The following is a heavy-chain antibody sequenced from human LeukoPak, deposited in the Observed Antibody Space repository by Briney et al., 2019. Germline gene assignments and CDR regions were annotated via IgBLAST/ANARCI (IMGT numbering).Heavy chain of an antibody. J-gene: IGHJ6*04. CDR1: GYTFTSYG. CDR2: ISAYNGNT. V-gene: IGHV1-18*04. D-gene: IGHD3-9*01. CDR3: AGGLRYFDWQTDYYYGMDV. Sequence: ASVKVSCKASGYTFTSYGISWVRQAPGQGLEWMGWISAYNGNTNYAQKLQGRVTMTTDTSTSTAYMEPRSLRSDDTAVYYCAGGLRYFDWQTDYYYGMDVWGKGTTVTVSS.